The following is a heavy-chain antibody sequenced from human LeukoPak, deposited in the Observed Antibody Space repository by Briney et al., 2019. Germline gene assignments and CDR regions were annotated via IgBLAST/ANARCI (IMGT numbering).Heavy chain of an antibody. D-gene: IGHD2-15*01. CDR3: ARVLRYCSGGNCYSGGLGYMDV. CDR1: GFTFSNAW. CDR2: ISRSGSTK. Sequence: GGSLRLSCAASGFTFSNAWMRWIRQAPGKGLEWVSSISRSGSTKYYADSVKGRFTISRDNAKNSLFLQMNSLRAEDTAVYYCARVLRYCSGGNCYSGGLGYMDVWGKGTTVTISS. V-gene: IGHV3-11*01. J-gene: IGHJ6*03.